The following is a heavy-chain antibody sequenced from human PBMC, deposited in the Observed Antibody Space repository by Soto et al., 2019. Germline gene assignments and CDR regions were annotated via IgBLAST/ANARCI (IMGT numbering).Heavy chain of an antibody. J-gene: IGHJ4*02. Sequence: EGQLLESGGGLVQPGGSLRLSCAASGFTFSSYALSWVRLAPGKGLEWVSAINGSGAGTYYADSVKGRFTISRDNSKNTLYLQMNSLRAEDTAVYYCANSIAAAGIAMDYWGQGTLVTVSS. CDR1: GFTFSSYA. V-gene: IGHV3-23*01. CDR3: ANSIAAAGIAMDY. D-gene: IGHD6-13*01. CDR2: INGSGAGT.